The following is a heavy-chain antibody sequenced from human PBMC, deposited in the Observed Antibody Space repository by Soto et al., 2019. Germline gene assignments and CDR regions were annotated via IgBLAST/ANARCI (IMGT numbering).Heavy chain of an antibody. CDR1: GSTFSHCG. CDR2: ISNYGNIK. Sequence: GGSLRLNCASPGSTFSHCGIHCVRHAPGKELEWLAAISNYGNIKYYAESVKGRFTSSRDNSKNTLDLQLNSLRAEDTAASFCAKDRVSEHTNGWPQGHCGRRDLGTLSS. D-gene: IGHD2-8*01. CDR3: AKDRVSEHTNGWPQGH. V-gene: IGHV3-30*18. J-gene: IGHJ4*02.